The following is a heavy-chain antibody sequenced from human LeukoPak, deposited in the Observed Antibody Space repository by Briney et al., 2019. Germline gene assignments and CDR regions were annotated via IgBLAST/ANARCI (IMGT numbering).Heavy chain of an antibody. J-gene: IGHJ4*02. Sequence: PGGSLRLSCAASGFTFDDYAMHWVRQAPGKGLEWVSGISWNSGSIGYADSVKGRFTISRDNAKNSLYLQMNSLRAEDTALYYCAKVVDSSHDYGDPGLDYWGQGTLVTVSS. D-gene: IGHD4-17*01. V-gene: IGHV3-9*01. CDR1: GFTFDDYA. CDR2: ISWNSGSI. CDR3: AKVVDSSHDYGDPGLDY.